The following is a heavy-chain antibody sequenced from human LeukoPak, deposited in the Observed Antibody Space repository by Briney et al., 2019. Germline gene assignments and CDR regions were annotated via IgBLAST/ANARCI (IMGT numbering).Heavy chain of an antibody. D-gene: IGHD3-9*01. CDR1: GGSISSYY. V-gene: IGHV4-59*01. CDR3: ARVGYDILTGYYYFDY. J-gene: IGHJ4*02. CDR2: IYYSGST. Sequence: PSETLSLTCTVSGGSISSYYWSWIRQPPGKGLEWIGYIYYSGSTNYNPSLKSRVTISVDTSKNQFSLKLSSVTAADTAVYYCARVGYDILTGYYYFDYWGQGTLGTVSS.